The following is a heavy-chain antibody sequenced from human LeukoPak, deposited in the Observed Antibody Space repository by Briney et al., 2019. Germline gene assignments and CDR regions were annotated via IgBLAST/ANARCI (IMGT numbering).Heavy chain of an antibody. CDR2: ISWNSGSI. J-gene: IGHJ5*02. Sequence: PGRSLRLSCAASGFTFDDYAIHWVRQAPGKGLEWVSGISWNSGSIGYADSVKGRFTISRDNAKNSLYLQMNSLRAEDTAVYYCARGLRNWFGPWGQGTLVTVSS. CDR3: ARGLRNWFGP. D-gene: IGHD5/OR15-5a*01. CDR1: GFTFDDYA. V-gene: IGHV3-9*01.